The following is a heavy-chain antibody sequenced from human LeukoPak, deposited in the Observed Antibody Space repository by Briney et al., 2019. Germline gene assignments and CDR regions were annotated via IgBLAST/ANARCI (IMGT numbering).Heavy chain of an antibody. Sequence: GGSLRLSCAASGFTFSTYSMNWVRQAPGKGLEWVSSISSSSTYIYYADSVKGRFTISRDKSKNTLYLQMNSLRAEDTAVYYCARDPYYGSGKYYHGMDLWGQGTTVTVSS. J-gene: IGHJ6*02. D-gene: IGHD3-10*01. CDR2: ISSSSTYI. V-gene: IGHV3-21*01. CDR1: GFTFSTYS. CDR3: ARDPYYGSGKYYHGMDL.